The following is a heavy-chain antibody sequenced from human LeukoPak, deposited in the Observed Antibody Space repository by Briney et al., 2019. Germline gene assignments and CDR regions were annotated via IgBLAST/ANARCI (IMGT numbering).Heavy chain of an antibody. J-gene: IGHJ6*02. CDR2: ISYDGSNK. V-gene: IGHV3-30*18. Sequence: GGSLRLSCAASGFAFSSYGMHWVRQAPGKGLEWVAVISYDGSNKYYADSVKGRFTISRDNSKNTLYLQMNSLRAEDTAVYYCAKTLIYGSGSYYGPPSYYYYGMDVWGQGTTVTVSS. CDR1: GFAFSSYG. D-gene: IGHD3-10*01. CDR3: AKTLIYGSGSYYGPPSYYYYGMDV.